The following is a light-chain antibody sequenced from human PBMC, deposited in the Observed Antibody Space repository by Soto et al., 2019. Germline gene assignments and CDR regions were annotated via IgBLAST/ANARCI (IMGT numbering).Light chain of an antibody. Sequence: DIPMTQSPSTLSASVGDRVTITCRASQSINSWLAWYQQKPGKAPKLLIYQASYLESGVPSRFSGSASGTDFTLTISSLQPDDFATYYCQQYKSYPYTFGQETKVEIK. J-gene: IGKJ2*01. CDR3: QQYKSYPYT. V-gene: IGKV1-5*03. CDR1: QSINSW. CDR2: QAS.